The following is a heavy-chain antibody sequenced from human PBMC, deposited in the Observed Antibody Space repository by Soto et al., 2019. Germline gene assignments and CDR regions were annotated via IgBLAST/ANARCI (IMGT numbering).Heavy chain of an antibody. J-gene: IGHJ6*02. D-gene: IGHD3-3*01. CDR3: ARIPGDYDFWSGTYYYYGMDV. CDR2: IYYSGST. Sequence: PSETLSLTCTVSGGSTSSYYWSWIRQPPGKGLEWIGYIYYSGSTNYNPSLKSRVTISVDTSKNQFSLKLSSVTAADTAVYYCARIPGDYDFWSGTYYYYGMDVWGQGTTVTVSS. CDR1: GGSTSSYY. V-gene: IGHV4-59*01.